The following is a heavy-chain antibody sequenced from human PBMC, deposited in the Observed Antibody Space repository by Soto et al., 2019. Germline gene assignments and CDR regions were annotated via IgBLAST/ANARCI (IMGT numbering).Heavy chain of an antibody. Sequence: SGGSISSSYWSWIRQPPGKGLEWIGYIYYSGSTNYNPSLKSRVTISVDTSKNQFSLKLSSVTAADTAVYYCARVMVDFWSDFDLWGQAPLVTVSS. CDR1: GGSISSSY. CDR3: ARVMVDFWSDFDL. J-gene: IGHJ2*01. CDR2: IYYSGST. D-gene: IGHD3-3*01. V-gene: IGHV4-59*01.